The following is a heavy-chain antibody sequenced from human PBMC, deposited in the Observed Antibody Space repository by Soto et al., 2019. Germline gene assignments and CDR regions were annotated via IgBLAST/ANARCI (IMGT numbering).Heavy chain of an antibody. D-gene: IGHD5-12*01. CDR3: GRKGYIGNFGLDV. J-gene: IGHJ6*02. Sequence: QVQLVQSGAEVKRPGASVKVSCKASGYTFVNYDVAWVRRAPGQGLEWLGWISISKGKTYYEQRLQGRVTMTTDTATTTAYMEVTSLRSDDTAVYFCGRKGYIGNFGLDVWGQGTTVTVSS. CDR2: ISISKGKT. V-gene: IGHV1-18*01. CDR1: GYTFVNYD.